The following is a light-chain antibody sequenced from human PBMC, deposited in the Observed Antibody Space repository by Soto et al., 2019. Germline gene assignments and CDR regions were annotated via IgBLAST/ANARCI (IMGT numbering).Light chain of an antibody. CDR2: DVS. CDR3: QQYKTYWT. V-gene: IGKV1-5*01. Sequence: DIQMTQSPSTLSASVGDRVTITCRASQSISTWLAWYQQKPGKAPKALIYDVSSLESGVPSRFSGSGSGTEFPLTISSLQPDDFATSYCQQYKTYWTFGQGTKVDI. CDR1: QSISTW. J-gene: IGKJ1*01.